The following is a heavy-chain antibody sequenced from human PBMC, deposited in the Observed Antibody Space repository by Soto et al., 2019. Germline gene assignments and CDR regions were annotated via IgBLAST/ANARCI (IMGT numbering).Heavy chain of an antibody. D-gene: IGHD1-1*01. V-gene: IGHV3-11*06. CDR1: GFIFSDYY. Sequence: LRLSCAASGFIFSDYYMSWVRQTPGKGLEWVSYISTRSTYTNYADSVKGRFTISRDNTKNSLYLQMDSLRVEDTAVYYCARDLAWKRGKVGRYYYGMDVWGQGTTVTVS. J-gene: IGHJ6*02. CDR2: ISTRSTYT. CDR3: ARDLAWKRGKVGRYYYGMDV.